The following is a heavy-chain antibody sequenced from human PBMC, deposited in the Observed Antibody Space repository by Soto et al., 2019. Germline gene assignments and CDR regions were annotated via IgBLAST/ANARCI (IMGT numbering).Heavy chain of an antibody. CDR2: IIPIFGTA. J-gene: IGHJ3*02. Sequence: QVQLVQSGAEVKTPGSSVKVSCTAYAATFSSHAISWVRRAPGQGLEWMGGIIPIFGTADYAQKLQGRVTMPADKSTSPAYMELSSGRYEDTAVYYCARGAYRGSSPALVALDILGQVTSVTVSS. V-gene: IGHV1-69*06. D-gene: IGHD1-26*01. CDR1: AATFSSHA. CDR3: ARGAYRGSSPALVALDI.